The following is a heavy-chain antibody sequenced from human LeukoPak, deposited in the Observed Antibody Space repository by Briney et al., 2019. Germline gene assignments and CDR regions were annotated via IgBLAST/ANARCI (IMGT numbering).Heavy chain of an antibody. J-gene: IGHJ4*02. D-gene: IGHD4-17*01. CDR2: IYYSGST. CDR3: ARGGGDYEFDY. Sequence: SETVSLTCTVSGGSISSYYWSWIRQPPGKGLEWIGYIYYSGSTNYNPSLKSRVTISVDTSKNQFSLKLSSVTAADTAVYYCARGGGDYEFDYWGQGTLVTVSS. V-gene: IGHV4-59*01. CDR1: GGSISSYY.